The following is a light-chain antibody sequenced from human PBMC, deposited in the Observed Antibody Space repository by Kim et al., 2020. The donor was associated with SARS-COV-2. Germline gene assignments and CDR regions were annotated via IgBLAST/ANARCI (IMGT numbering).Light chain of an antibody. CDR3: SSYTSSSTWV. Sequence: GQSITLSCTGTSSDVGGYNYVSWYQQHPGKAPTLMIYDVSKRPSGVSNRFSGSKSGNTASLTISGLQAEDEADYYCSSYTSSSTWVFGGGTQLTVL. CDR2: DVS. J-gene: IGLJ3*02. V-gene: IGLV2-14*04. CDR1: SSDVGGYNY.